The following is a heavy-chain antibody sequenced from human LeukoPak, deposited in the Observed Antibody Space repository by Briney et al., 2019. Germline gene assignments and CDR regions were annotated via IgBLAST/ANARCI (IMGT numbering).Heavy chain of an antibody. D-gene: IGHD1-7*01. V-gene: IGHV4-59*11. CDR3: ARASYNWNFLYDY. CDR1: GGSITGHY. J-gene: IGHJ4*02. Sequence: SETLSLTCTVSGGSITGHYWSWIRQPPGKGLEWIGYIHYTGSTNYNPSLNSRITMSVDTPNNQFSLRLTSVTATDTAVYYCARASYNWNFLYDYWGQGTLVTVSS. CDR2: IHYTGST.